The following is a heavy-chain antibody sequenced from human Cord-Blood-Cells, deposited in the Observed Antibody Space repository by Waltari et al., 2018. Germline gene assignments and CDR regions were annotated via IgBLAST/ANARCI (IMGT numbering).Heavy chain of an antibody. CDR3: AKEGGSGSYQTLDY. V-gene: IGHV3-23*01. CDR1: GFTFSSYA. Sequence: EVQLLESGGGLVQPGGSLRLSCAASGFTFSSYAMSWVRQAPGKGLGWVSAISGSGGSTYYAGSVKGRFTISRDNSKNTLYLQMNSLRAEDTAVYYCAKEGGSGSYQTLDYWGQGTLVTVSS. J-gene: IGHJ4*02. D-gene: IGHD3-10*01. CDR2: ISGSGGST.